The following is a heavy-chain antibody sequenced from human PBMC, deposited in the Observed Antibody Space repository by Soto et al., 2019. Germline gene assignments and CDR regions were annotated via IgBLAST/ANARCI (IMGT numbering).Heavy chain of an antibody. CDR2: IYWDDDK. D-gene: IGHD5-18*01. CDR1: GFSLTTSGVG. J-gene: IGHJ5*02. V-gene: IGHV2-5*02. Sequence: QITLKESGPTLVKPTQTLTLTCTFSGFSLTTSGVGVGWIRQPPGKALEWLALIYWDDDKRYSPSLKSRLTITKDTSKNQVVLTMTNIDPVDTATYYCALPRGYMYGLYHWFDPWGQGTLVTVSS. CDR3: ALPRGYMYGLYHWFDP.